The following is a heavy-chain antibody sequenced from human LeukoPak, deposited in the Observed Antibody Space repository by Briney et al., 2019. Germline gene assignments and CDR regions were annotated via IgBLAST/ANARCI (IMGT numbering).Heavy chain of an antibody. CDR2: IWYDGSNK. CDR1: GFTFSSYG. D-gene: IGHD6-19*01. J-gene: IGHJ3*02. V-gene: IGHV3-33*01. CDR3: AIEYSSGWAHDAFDI. Sequence: GGSLRLSCAASGFTFSSYGMHWVRQAPGKGLEWVAVIWYDGSNKYYADSVKGRFTISRDNSKNTLYLQMNSLRAEDTAVYYCAIEYSSGWAHDAFDIWGQGTMVTVSS.